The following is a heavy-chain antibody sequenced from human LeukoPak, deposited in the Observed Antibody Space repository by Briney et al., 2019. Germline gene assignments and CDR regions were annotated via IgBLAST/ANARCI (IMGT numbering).Heavy chain of an antibody. Sequence: ASVKVSCKASGYTFTSYGISWVRQAPGQGLEWMGWISAYNGNTNYAQKLQGRVTMTTDTSTSTAYMELRGLRSDDTAVYYCARDRYYGSGTNYYYYGMDVWGQGTTVTVSS. J-gene: IGHJ6*02. CDR1: GYTFTSYG. D-gene: IGHD3-10*01. CDR2: ISAYNGNT. CDR3: ARDRYYGSGTNYYYYGMDV. V-gene: IGHV1-18*01.